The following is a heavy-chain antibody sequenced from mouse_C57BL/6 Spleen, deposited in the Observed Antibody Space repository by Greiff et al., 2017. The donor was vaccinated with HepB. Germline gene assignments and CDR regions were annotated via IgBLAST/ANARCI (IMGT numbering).Heavy chain of an antibody. Sequence: DAGGGLVQPKGSLTLSCAASGFSFNTYAMNWVRQAPGKGLEWVARIRSKSNNYATYYADSVKDRFTISRDDSESMLYLQMNNLKTEDTAMYYCVRQYSNYFDYWGQGTTLTVSS. D-gene: IGHD2-5*01. V-gene: IGHV10-1*01. CDR2: IRSKSNNYAT. CDR1: GFSFNTYA. J-gene: IGHJ2*01. CDR3: VRQYSNYFDY.